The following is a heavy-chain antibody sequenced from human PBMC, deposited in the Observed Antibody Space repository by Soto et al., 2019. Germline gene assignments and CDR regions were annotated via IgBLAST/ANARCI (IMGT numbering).Heavy chain of an antibody. D-gene: IGHD3-10*01. V-gene: IGHV3-23*01. Sequence: GGSLRLSCAASGFTFSKYAMGWVRQAPGKGPEWVSFISSSGNGTYYADSVKGRFTISRDNSKNTLYVQMNNLRAEDTAIYYCAKRFFGSGSPPGAFDVWGQGTMVTVSS. CDR3: AKRFFGSGSPPGAFDV. J-gene: IGHJ3*01. CDR2: ISSSGNGT. CDR1: GFTFSKYA.